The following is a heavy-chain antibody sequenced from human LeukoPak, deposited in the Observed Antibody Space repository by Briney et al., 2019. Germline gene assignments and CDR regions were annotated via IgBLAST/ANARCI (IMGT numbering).Heavy chain of an antibody. CDR3: ARVGWGYCSSTSCPLIDY. J-gene: IGHJ4*02. V-gene: IGHV1-69*04. CDR1: GGTFSRYA. D-gene: IGHD2-2*01. Sequence: SVKVSCKASGGTFSRYAISWVRQAPGQGLEWMGRIIPTQSITNNAQKFQGRVTITADKSTSTAYMELRSLRSDDTAVYYCARVGWGYCSSTSCPLIDYWGQGTLVTVSS. CDR2: IIPTQSIT.